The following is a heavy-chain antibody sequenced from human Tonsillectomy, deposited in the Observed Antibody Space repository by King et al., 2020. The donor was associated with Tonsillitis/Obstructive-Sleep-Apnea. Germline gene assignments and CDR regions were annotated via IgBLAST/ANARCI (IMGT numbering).Heavy chain of an antibody. CDR2: ISGYKGKT. CDR1: GYTFTSYG. CDR3: ARTSADGPSAIVVGYYFDY. J-gene: IGHJ4*02. Sequence: VQLVESGAEVKKPGASVKVSCTASGYTFTSYGISWVRQAPGQGLEWMGWISGYKGKTNYGQKLQGRGTMTTDTSTSTAYMELRSLRSDDAAVYYCARTSADGPSAIVVGYYFDYWGQGTLVAVSS. D-gene: IGHD2-2*01. V-gene: IGHV1-18*01.